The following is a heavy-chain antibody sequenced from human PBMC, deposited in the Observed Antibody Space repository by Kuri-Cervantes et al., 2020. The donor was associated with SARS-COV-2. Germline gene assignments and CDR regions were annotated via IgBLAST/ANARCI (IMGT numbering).Heavy chain of an antibody. D-gene: IGHD6-6*01. V-gene: IGHV1-2*02. CDR2: INPNSGGT. CDR3: ARDDTTSIAARFDY. Sequence: ASVKVSCKASGYTFTGYYMHWVRQAPGQGLEWMGWINPNSGGTNYAQKFQGRVTMTRDTSIRTAYMELSRLRSDDAAVYYCARDDTTSIAARFDYWGQGTLVTVSS. CDR1: GYTFTGYY. J-gene: IGHJ4*02.